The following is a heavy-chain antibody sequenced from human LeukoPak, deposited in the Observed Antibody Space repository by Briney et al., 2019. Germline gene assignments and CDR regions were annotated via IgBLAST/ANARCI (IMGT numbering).Heavy chain of an antibody. Sequence: SETLSLTCTVSGGSITTYYWSWIRQSPGKGLEWIGYIYYTGSTNYNPSLHSRVTISVDTSRNQFSLKLSSVTTADTAVYYCARGMTPFYYYGMDVWGQGTTVTVS. CDR2: IYYTGST. CDR3: ARGMTPFYYYGMDV. J-gene: IGHJ6*02. V-gene: IGHV4-59*01. D-gene: IGHD2-8*01. CDR1: GGSITTYY.